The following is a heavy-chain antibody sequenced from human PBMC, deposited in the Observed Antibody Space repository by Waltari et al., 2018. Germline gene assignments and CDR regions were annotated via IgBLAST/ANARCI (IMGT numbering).Heavy chain of an antibody. J-gene: IGHJ3*02. CDR2: IFSNDEK. V-gene: IGHV2-26*01. CDR3: ARMRREVVPAAIRGAFDI. CDR1: GFSLSNARMG. Sequence: QVTLKESGPVLVKPTETLTLTCTVSGFSLSNARMGVSWLRQPPGQALEWLAHIFSNDEKSYSTSLKSRLTISKDTSKSQVVLTMTNMDPVDTATYYCARMRREVVPAAIRGAFDIWGQGTMVTVSS. D-gene: IGHD2-2*02.